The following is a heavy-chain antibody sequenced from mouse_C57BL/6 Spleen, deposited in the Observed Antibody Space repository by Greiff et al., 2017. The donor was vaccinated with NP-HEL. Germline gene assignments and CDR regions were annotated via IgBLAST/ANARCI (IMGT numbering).Heavy chain of an antibody. Sequence: ESGAELVRPGTSVKVSCKASGYAFTNYLIEWVKQRPGQGLEWIGVINPGSGGTNYNEKFKGKATLTADKSSSTAYMQLSSLTSEDSAVYFCARSLYYYAMDYWGQGTSVTVSS. CDR1: GYAFTNYL. CDR3: ARSLYYYAMDY. CDR2: INPGSGGT. J-gene: IGHJ4*01. V-gene: IGHV1-54*01.